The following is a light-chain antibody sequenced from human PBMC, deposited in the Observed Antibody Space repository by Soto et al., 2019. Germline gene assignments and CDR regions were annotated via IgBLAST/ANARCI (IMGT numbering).Light chain of an antibody. CDR1: QSVSSN. V-gene: IGKV3-15*01. J-gene: IGKJ1*01. CDR2: GAS. CDR3: HHYHLWPRP. Sequence: IVNTQRPATRPVGKEGRSRRSCRASQSVSSNLAWYQQKPGQAPRLLIYGASTRATGIPARFSGSGSGTEFTLSICGLHSEDFPLYRCHHYHLWPRPFGQGTKVDIK.